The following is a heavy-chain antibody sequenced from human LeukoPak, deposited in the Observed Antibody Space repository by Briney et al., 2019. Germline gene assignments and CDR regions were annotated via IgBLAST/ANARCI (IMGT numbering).Heavy chain of an antibody. CDR1: GFTFSSYA. D-gene: IGHD6-25*01. V-gene: IGHV3-30*01. CDR2: ISYDGTYE. J-gene: IGHJ6*03. Sequence: PGRSLRLSCAASGFTFSSYAMHWVRQPPGMGLEWVTVISYDGTYEYYADSVKGRFTISRDNSKNTLYLQMYSLRAEDTALYYCARGPRAAAYYYYMDVWGKGTTVTVSS. CDR3: ARGPRAAAYYYYMDV.